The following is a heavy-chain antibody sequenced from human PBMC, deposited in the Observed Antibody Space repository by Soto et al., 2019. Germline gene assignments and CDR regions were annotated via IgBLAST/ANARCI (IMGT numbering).Heavy chain of an antibody. CDR2: IRSKAYGGTT. CDR1: GFTFGDYA. V-gene: IGHV3-49*03. J-gene: IGHJ4*02. Sequence: ESGGGLVQPGRSLRLSCTASGFTFGDYAMSWFRQAPGKGLEWVGFIRSKAYGGTTEYAASVKGRFTISRDDSKSIAYLQMNSLKTEDTAVYYCTRPSGYCSGGSCYPGTVDYWGQGTLVTVSS. D-gene: IGHD2-15*01. CDR3: TRPSGYCSGGSCYPGTVDY.